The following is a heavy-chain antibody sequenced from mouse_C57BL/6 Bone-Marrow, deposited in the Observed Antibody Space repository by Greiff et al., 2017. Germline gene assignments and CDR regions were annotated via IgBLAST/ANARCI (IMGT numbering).Heavy chain of an antibody. D-gene: IGHD1-1*01. CDR3: AREGYYGYYAMDY. CDR1: GYTFTNYW. Sequence: QVQLQQSGAELVRPGTSVKMSCKASGYTFTNYWIGWAKQRPGHGLEWIGDIYPGGGYPNYNEKFKGKATLTADKSSSTAYMQFSSLTSEDSAIYYCAREGYYGYYAMDYWGQGTSVTVSS. J-gene: IGHJ4*01. V-gene: IGHV1-63*01. CDR2: IYPGGGYP.